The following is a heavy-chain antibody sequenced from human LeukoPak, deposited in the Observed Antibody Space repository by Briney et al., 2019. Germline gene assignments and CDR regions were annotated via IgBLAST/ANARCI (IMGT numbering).Heavy chain of an antibody. V-gene: IGHV3-53*01. CDR2: IYSGGNT. Sequence: GGSLRLSCAASGFTFRSYAMSWVRQTPEKGLEWVSVIYSGGNTYYADSVKGRFTISRDNSKNTLYLLMNSLRAEDTAVYYCAREGPDDSGYYYMDVWGKGTTVIVSS. D-gene: IGHD1-26*01. CDR3: AREGPDDSGYYYMDV. CDR1: GFTFRSYA. J-gene: IGHJ6*03.